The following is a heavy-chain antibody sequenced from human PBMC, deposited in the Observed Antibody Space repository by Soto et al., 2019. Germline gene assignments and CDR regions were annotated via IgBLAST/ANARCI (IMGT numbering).Heavy chain of an antibody. CDR1: GGSISSGGYY. J-gene: IGHJ6*02. Sequence: SETLSLTCTVSGGSISSGGYYWSWIRQHPGKGLEWIGYIYYSGSTYYNPSLKSRVTISVDTSKNQFSLKLSSVTAADTAVYYCAKDQPDYPRSFRYGMDVWGQGTTVTVSS. D-gene: IGHD3-9*01. CDR3: AKDQPDYPRSFRYGMDV. V-gene: IGHV4-31*03. CDR2: IYYSGST.